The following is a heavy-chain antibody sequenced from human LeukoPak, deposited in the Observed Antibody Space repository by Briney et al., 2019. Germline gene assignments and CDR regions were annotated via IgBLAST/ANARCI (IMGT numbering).Heavy chain of an antibody. CDR3: ARVGGKYSSSWYVEPGDY. CDR2: ISYDGSNK. J-gene: IGHJ4*02. D-gene: IGHD6-13*01. CDR1: GFTFSSYA. V-gene: IGHV3-30*04. Sequence: GGSLRLSCAASGFTFSSYAMHWVRQAPGKGLEWVAVISYDGSNKYYADSVKGRFTISRDNSKSTLYLQMNSLRAEDTAVYYCARVGGKYSSSWYVEPGDYWGQGTLVTVSS.